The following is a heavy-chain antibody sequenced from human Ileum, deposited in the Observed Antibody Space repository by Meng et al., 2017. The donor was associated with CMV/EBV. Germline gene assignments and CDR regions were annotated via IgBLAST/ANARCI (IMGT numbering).Heavy chain of an antibody. J-gene: IGHJ4*02. V-gene: IGHV3-30*02. CDR2: IRSDGGSR. D-gene: IGHD4-11*01. CDR1: GFTFRSYG. Sequence: GESLKISCTTSGFTFRSYGIHWVRQAPGKGLEWLAFIRSDGGSRYYLDPVKGRFTISRDNSANTAFLQMNRLRDEDMAVYYCTKDHFSNFAYIDYWGQGTLVTVSS. CDR3: TKDHFSNFAYIDY.